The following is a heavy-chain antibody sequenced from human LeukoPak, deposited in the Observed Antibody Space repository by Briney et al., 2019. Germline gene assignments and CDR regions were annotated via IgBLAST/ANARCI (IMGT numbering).Heavy chain of an antibody. D-gene: IGHD6-6*01. CDR1: GYTFTSYD. CDR3: ARVASIAARRGTTGSWFDP. J-gene: IGHJ5*02. Sequence: ASVKVSCKASGYTFTSYDINWVRQATGQGLEWMGWMNPNSGNTGYAQKFQGRVTMTRNTSISTAYMELSSLRSEDTAVYYCARVASIAARRGTTGSWFDPWGQGTLVTVSS. V-gene: IGHV1-8*01. CDR2: MNPNSGNT.